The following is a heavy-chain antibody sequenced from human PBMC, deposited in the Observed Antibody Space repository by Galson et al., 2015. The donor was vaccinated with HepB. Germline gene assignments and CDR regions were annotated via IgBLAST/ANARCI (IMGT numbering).Heavy chain of an antibody. CDR3: ARGRDNYYDNTGLKY. CDR1: GYTFSSYA. D-gene: IGHD3-22*01. J-gene: IGHJ4*02. Sequence: SVKVSCKASGYTFSSYAMQWVRQAPGQRLEWMGWIYPGNGNTKYSQKFQGRVTLTTDTSASTAYMEVSSLRSEDTAVYFCARGRDNYYDNTGLKYWGQGALVTVSS. CDR2: IYPGNGNT. V-gene: IGHV1-3*01.